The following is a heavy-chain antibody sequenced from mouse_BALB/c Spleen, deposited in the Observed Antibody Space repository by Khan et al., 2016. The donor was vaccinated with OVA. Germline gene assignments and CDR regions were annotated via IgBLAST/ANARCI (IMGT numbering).Heavy chain of an antibody. V-gene: IGHV5-6*01. CDR2: INSDGYYI. J-gene: IGHJ3*01. Sequence: EVQLVESGGDLVRPGGSLKLSCAASGFTFSAYGMSWVRQSPDKRLEWVATINSDGYYIYYPDSLKGRFIISRDNVKNTLYLQMRSLKSEDTAMYYCASHLSGSFAYWGQGTLVTVSA. CDR3: ASHLSGSFAY. CDR1: GFTFSAYG. D-gene: IGHD1-3*01.